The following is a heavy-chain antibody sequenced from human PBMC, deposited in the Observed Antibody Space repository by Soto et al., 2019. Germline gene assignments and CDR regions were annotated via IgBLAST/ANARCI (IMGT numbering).Heavy chain of an antibody. J-gene: IGHJ4*02. CDR1: GFTFSSYG. CDR2: IWYDGSNK. Sequence: QVQLVESGGGVVQPGRSLRLSCAASGFTFSSYGMHWVRQAPGKGLEWVAVIWYDGSNKYYADSVKGRFTISRDNSKNPLYLQMNSLRAGDRAVYYCARDISGDLYGGDYWGQGTLVTVSS. CDR3: ARDISGDLYGGDY. V-gene: IGHV3-33*01. D-gene: IGHD4-17*01.